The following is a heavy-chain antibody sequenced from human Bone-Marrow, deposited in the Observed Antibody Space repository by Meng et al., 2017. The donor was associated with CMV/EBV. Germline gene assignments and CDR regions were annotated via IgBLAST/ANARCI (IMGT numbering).Heavy chain of an antibody. CDR3: TLAHCSSTSCYGNWFDP. D-gene: IGHD2-2*01. CDR2: ISAYNGNT. CDR1: GYTFTSYG. J-gene: IGHJ5*02. Sequence: ASVKVSCKASGYTFTSYGISWVRQAPGQGLEWMGWISAYNGNTNYAQKLQGRVTMTTDTSTSTAYMELSRLRSDDTAVYYCTLAHCSSTSCYGNWFDPWGQGTLVTVSS. V-gene: IGHV1-18*01.